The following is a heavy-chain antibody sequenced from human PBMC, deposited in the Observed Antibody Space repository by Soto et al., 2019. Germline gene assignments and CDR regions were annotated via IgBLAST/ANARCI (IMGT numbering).Heavy chain of an antibody. CDR3: AKGSIEYSASVDN. CDR1: GFSFSSYA. CDR2: ISARGGRL. Sequence: EVQLLESGGGLVQPGGSLRLSCAASGFSFSSYAMVWFRQAPGKGLEWVSVISARGGRLYFADSVKGRFTISRDNSKNVLSLEMNSLRAEDTATYFFAKGSIEYSASVDNWGQGTLVVVSS. V-gene: IGHV3-23*01. D-gene: IGHD5-12*01. J-gene: IGHJ4*02.